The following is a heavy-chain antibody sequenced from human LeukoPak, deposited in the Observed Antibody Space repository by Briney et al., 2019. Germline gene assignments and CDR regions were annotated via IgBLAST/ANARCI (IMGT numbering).Heavy chain of an antibody. V-gene: IGHV1-46*01. CDR2: INPSGGST. D-gene: IGHD3-9*01. CDR1: GYTFTSYY. CDR3: ARDYDILTGYYSGGFDY. Sequence: ASVKVSCKASGYTFTSYYMHWVRQAPGQGLEWMGIINPSGGSTSYAQKFQGRVTMTRDTSTSTVYMELSSLRSEDTAVYYCARDYDILTGYYSGGFDYWGQGTLVTVSS. J-gene: IGHJ4*02.